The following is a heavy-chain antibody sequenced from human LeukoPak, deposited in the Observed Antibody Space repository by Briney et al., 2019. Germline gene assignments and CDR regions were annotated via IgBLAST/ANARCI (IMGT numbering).Heavy chain of an antibody. CDR1: GGSISSDHW. CDR2: IQHSGST. V-gene: IGHV4-4*02. J-gene: IGHJ4*02. Sequence: PSETLSLTCAVSGGSISSDHWWSWVRQPPGKGLEWIGEIQHSGSTNYNPSLKSRVTISVDTSKNQFSLKLSSVTAADTAVYYCAREGSRDGYTWFDYWGQGTLVTVSS. D-gene: IGHD5-24*01. CDR3: AREGSRDGYTWFDY.